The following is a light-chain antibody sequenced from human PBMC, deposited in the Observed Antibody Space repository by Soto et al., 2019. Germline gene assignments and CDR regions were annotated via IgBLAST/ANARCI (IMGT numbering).Light chain of an antibody. CDR3: QQSSSTPWT. J-gene: IGKJ1*01. CDR2: AAS. Sequence: DIQMTQSPSSLSASVGDRVTITCWASQSITNYLNWFQQKPGKAPELLIYAASNLQSGVPSRFSGSGSGTDFTLTISSLQPEDCVTYYCQQSSSTPWTFGQGTKVEIK. CDR1: QSITNY. V-gene: IGKV1-39*01.